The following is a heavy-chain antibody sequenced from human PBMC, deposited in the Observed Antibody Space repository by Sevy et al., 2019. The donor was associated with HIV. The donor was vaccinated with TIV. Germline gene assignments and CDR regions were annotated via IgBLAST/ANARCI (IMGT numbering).Heavy chain of an antibody. J-gene: IGHJ5*02. CDR3: ARDGSSLGAGFDP. Sequence: GGSLRLSCAASGFTVSSNYMSWVRQAPGKGLEWVSVIYSGGSTYYADSVKGRFTISRDNSKNTLYLQMNSLRAEDTAVYYCARDGSSLGAGFDPWGQGTLVTVSS. V-gene: IGHV3-53*01. CDR1: GFTVSSNY. D-gene: IGHD1-26*01. CDR2: IYSGGST.